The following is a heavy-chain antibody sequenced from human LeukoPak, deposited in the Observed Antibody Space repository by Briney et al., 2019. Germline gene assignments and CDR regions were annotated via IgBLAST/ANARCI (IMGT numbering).Heavy chain of an antibody. D-gene: IGHD6-19*01. CDR2: IKSKTDGGTT. CDR1: GFTFSNAW. V-gene: IGHV3-15*01. J-gene: IGHJ4*02. Sequence: GGSLRLSCAASGFTFSNAWMSWVRQAPGKGLEWVGRIKSKTDGGTTDYAAPVKGRFTISRDDSKNTLYLQMNSLKTEDTAVYYCTTDYSSGWIFDYWGQGTLVTVSS. CDR3: TTDYSSGWIFDY.